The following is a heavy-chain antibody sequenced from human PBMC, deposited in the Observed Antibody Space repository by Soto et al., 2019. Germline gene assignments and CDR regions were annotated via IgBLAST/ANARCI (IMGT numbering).Heavy chain of an antibody. J-gene: IGHJ6*02. D-gene: IGHD1-26*01. CDR2: IGTAGDP. V-gene: IGHV3-13*05. CDR3: DRQDSDGMDV. CDR1: GFTFSSYD. Sequence: GGSLRLSCAASGFTFSSYDMHWVRQATGKGLEWVSAIGTAGDPYYPGSVKGRFTISRENAENSLYLQMNSLRAGDTAVYYCDRQDSDGMDVWGQGTTVTVSS.